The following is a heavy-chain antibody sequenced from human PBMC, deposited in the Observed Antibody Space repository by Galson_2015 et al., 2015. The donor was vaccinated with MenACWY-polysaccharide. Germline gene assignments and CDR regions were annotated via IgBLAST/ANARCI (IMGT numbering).Heavy chain of an antibody. Sequence: SLRLSCAASGFTFSSYGMHWVRQAPGKGLEWVAVIWYDGSNKYYTDSVKGRFTISRDNSKNTLFLQMNSLRAEDTAVYYCARGYFYYYYMDVWGQGTMVTVSS. CDR1: GFTFSSYG. D-gene: IGHD3-9*01. CDR2: IWYDGSNK. V-gene: IGHV3-33*01. J-gene: IGHJ6*03. CDR3: ARGYFYYYYMDV.